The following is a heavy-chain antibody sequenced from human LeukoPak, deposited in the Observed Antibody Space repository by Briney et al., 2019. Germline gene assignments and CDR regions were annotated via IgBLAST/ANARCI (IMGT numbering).Heavy chain of an antibody. CDR2: IYYSGST. CDR3: ARATVSWSRTCYFDY. D-gene: IGHD4-11*01. CDR1: GGSISSGDYY. Sequence: SETLSLTCTVSGGSISSGDYYWSWIRQPPGKGLEWIGYIYYSGSTYYNPSLKSRVTISVDTSKNQFSLKLSSVTAADTAVYYCARATVSWSRTCYFDYWGQGTLVTVSS. V-gene: IGHV4-30-4*01. J-gene: IGHJ4*02.